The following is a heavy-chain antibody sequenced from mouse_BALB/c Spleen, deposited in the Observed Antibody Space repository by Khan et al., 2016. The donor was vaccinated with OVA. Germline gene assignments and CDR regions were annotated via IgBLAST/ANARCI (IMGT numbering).Heavy chain of an antibody. CDR2: INSNGGST. V-gene: IGHV5-6-3*01. CDR1: GFTFSSYG. CDR3: ARMARTIN. Sequence: EVELVESGGGLVQPGGSLKLSCAASGFTFSSYGMSWVRQTPDKRLELVATINSNGGSTYYPDSVKGRFTISGDNAKNTLYLQMSSLKSEDTAVYYCARMARTINWGQGTTLTVSS. J-gene: IGHJ2*01.